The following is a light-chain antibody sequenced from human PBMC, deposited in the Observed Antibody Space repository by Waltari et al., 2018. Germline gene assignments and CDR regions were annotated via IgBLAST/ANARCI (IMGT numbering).Light chain of an antibody. CDR1: NIGSKN. Sequence: SYVLTQPPSVSVAPGQTARISCDGNNIGSKNVHWYQQKPGQAPGLVVYDDGDRPSGIPEGFSGSNSGNTATLTSSRVDAGDEADYYCQVWDSGSDHYVFGTVTKVTVL. CDR3: QVWDSGSDHYV. J-gene: IGLJ1*01. CDR2: DDG. V-gene: IGLV3-21*02.